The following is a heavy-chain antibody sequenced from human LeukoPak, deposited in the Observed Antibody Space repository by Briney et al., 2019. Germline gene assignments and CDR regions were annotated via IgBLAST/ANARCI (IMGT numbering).Heavy chain of an antibody. D-gene: IGHD3-10*01. Sequence: GGSLRLSCAASGFTFSSYAMSWVRQAPGKGLEWVSAITDSGGDTYSADSVKGRFTISRDNSKNTLYLQMNSLRAEDTAVYYCAKDSLYYGSGKYPGYWGQGTLVTVSS. CDR3: AKDSLYYGSGKYPGY. CDR1: GFTFSSYA. V-gene: IGHV3-23*01. CDR2: ITDSGGDT. J-gene: IGHJ4*02.